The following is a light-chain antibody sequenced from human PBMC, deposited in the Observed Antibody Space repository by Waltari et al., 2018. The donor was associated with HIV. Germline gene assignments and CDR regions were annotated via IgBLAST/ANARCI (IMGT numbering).Light chain of an antibody. CDR1: SSNIGNNP. V-gene: IGLV1-44*01. J-gene: IGLJ3*02. Sequence: QSVLTQPPSASGTPGQRVTISCSGSSSNIGNNPVNWYQQLPGTAPRLLMYISSERPSGVPDRFSGSRSGTSASLVISGLRSEDEADYYCATWDDSLNGRVFGGGTKLTVL. CDR2: ISS. CDR3: ATWDDSLNGRV.